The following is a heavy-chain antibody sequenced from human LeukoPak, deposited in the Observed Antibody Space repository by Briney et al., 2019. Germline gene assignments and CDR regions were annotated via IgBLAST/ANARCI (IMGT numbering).Heavy chain of an antibody. CDR1: GYSSTSYW. D-gene: IGHD4-17*01. J-gene: IGHJ4*02. CDR3: ARGAYGDSERFDY. V-gene: IGHV5-51*01. Sequence: GESLKISCKGSGYSSTSYWIGWVRQMPGKGLEWMGVIYPGDSDTRYSPSFQGQVTISANKSISTAYLQWSSLKASDTAMYYCARGAYGDSERFDYWGQGTLVTVSS. CDR2: IYPGDSDT.